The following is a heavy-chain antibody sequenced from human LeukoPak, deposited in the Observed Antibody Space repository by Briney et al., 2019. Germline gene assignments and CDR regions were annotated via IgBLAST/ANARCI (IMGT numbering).Heavy chain of an antibody. Sequence: ASVKVSCKASGYTFTSYGISWVRQAPGQGLEWMGWISAYNGNTNYAQKLQGRVTMTTDTSTSAAYMELRSLRSDNTAMYCCARDGHRRYYYGSSGREDVFDIWGQGTMVTVSS. CDR1: GYTFTSYG. V-gene: IGHV1-18*01. D-gene: IGHD3-22*01. CDR3: ARDGHRRYYYGSSGREDVFDI. J-gene: IGHJ3*02. CDR2: ISAYNGNT.